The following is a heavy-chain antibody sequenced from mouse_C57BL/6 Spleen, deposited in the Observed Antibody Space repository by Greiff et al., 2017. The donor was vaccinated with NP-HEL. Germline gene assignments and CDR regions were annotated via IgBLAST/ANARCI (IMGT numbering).Heavy chain of an antibody. CDR2: IDPETGGT. CDR3: TKEEGKTAPYDY. J-gene: IGHJ2*01. CDR1: GYTFTDYE. D-gene: IGHD1-2*01. Sequence: QVQLQQSGAELVRPGASVTLSCKASGYTFTDYEMHWVKQTPVHGLEWIGAIDPETGGTAYNQKFKGKAILTADTPSNTAYRELRSLTSEDSAVYYCTKEEGKTAPYDYWGQGATLTVSS. V-gene: IGHV1-15*01.